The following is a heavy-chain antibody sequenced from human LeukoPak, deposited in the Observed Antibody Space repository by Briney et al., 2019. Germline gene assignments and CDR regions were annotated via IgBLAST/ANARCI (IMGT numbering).Heavy chain of an antibody. CDR2: INPNSGGT. V-gene: IGHV1-2*02. CDR1: GYTFTGYY. CDR3: HSSQHRMGEWPTGLN. Sequence: VASVKVSCKASGYTFTGYYMHWVRQAPGQGLEWMGWINPNSGGTNYAQKFQGRVTMTRDTSISTAYMELSRLRSDDTAVYYCHSSQHRMGEWPTGLNWGQGTLVTVSS. D-gene: IGHD3-3*01. J-gene: IGHJ4*02.